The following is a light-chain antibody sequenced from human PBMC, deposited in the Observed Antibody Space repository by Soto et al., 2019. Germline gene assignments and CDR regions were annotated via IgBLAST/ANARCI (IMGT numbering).Light chain of an antibody. Sequence: QSVLTQPPSASGSPGQSVTISCTGTSSDVGGYNYVSWYQQHPGKAPKLMIYEVSKRPSGVPDRFSGSKSGNTASLTVSGLQAEDEADYYCSSYADHNNFYVFGTGTKVTV. CDR2: EVS. CDR3: SSYADHNNFYV. V-gene: IGLV2-8*01. J-gene: IGLJ1*01. CDR1: SSDVGGYNY.